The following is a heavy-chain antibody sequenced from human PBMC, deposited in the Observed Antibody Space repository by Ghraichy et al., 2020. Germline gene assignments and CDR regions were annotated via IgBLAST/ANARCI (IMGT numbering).Heavy chain of an antibody. V-gene: IGHV4-39*01. CDR1: GGSISSSSYY. Sequence: ESLNISCTVSGGSISSSSYYWGWIRQPPGKGLEWIGSIYYSGSTYYNPSLKSRVTISVDTSKNQFSLNLSSVTAADTAVYYCVRHVPPLVWSGYSQAAFDIWGQGTMVTVSS. CDR2: IYYSGST. CDR3: VRHVPPLVWSGYSQAAFDI. D-gene: IGHD3-3*01. J-gene: IGHJ3*02.